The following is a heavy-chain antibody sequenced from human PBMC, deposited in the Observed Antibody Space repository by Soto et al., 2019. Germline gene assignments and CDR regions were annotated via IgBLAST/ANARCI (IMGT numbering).Heavy chain of an antibody. Sequence: EVQLLEAGGGLLQPGGSLRLSCAASGFTFSNHAMSWVRQAPGKGLEWVSAISGGGGSTYYADSVKGRLTSPRDNSENTLDLQMNSLRAEDTAIYYCAKSGSGWYGFDYWGQGTLVTVSS. J-gene: IGHJ4*02. V-gene: IGHV3-23*01. D-gene: IGHD6-19*01. CDR3: AKSGSGWYGFDY. CDR1: GFTFSNHA. CDR2: ISGGGGST.